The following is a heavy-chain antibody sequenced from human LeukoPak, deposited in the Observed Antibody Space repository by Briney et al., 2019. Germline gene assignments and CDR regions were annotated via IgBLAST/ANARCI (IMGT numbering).Heavy chain of an antibody. V-gene: IGHV3-64D*08. D-gene: IGHD1-26*01. CDR2: ISADGGST. CDR3: VKDLIGTYAFDY. CDR1: GFTFSNFF. J-gene: IGHJ4*02. Sequence: GGSLRLSCSASGFTFSNFFMHWVRQAPGKGLEYVSSISADGGSTFYADSVKGRFTVSRDNSMNTLYLQMSSLRVEDTAVYYCVKDLIGTYAFDYWGQGTLITVSS.